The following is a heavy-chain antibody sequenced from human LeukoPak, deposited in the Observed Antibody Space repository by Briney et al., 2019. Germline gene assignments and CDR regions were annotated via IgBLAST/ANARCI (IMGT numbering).Heavy chain of an antibody. CDR3: AKEYSGYDFDY. J-gene: IGHJ4*02. Sequence: GGSLRLSCAASGFALRSYDMSWVRQAPGKGLEWVAATSGSGVNSYYADSVRGRFTISRDNSQNTLYLQMDSLRAEDTALYYCAKEYSGYDFDYWGQRTLVTVSS. CDR1: GFALRSYD. CDR2: TSGSGVNS. D-gene: IGHD5-12*01. V-gene: IGHV3-23*01.